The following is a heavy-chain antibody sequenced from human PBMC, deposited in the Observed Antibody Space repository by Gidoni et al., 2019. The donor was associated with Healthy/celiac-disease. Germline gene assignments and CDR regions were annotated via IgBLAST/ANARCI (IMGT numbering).Heavy chain of an antibody. CDR1: GGSFSGYY. D-gene: IGHD5-12*01. CDR2: INHSGST. J-gene: IGHJ4*02. V-gene: IGHV4-34*01. CDR3: ARGGRDGYNRYRGVDY. Sequence: QVQLQQWGAGLLKPSETLSLTCAVYGGSFSGYYWSWIRQPPGKGLEWIGEINHSGSTNYNPSLKSRVTISVDTSKNQFSLKLSSVTAADTAVYYCARGGRDGYNRYRGVDYWGQGTLVTVSS.